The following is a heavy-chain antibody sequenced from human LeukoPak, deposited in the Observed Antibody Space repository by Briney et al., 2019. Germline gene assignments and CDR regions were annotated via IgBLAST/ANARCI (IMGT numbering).Heavy chain of an antibody. Sequence: GGSLRLSCAASGFTFSSYGMSWVRQAPGKGLEWVSAISGSGGSTYYADSVKGRFTISRDNSKNTLYLQMNSLRAEDTAVYYCAKDYGGYDYVWGSYAYFDYWGQGTLVTVSS. J-gene: IGHJ4*02. CDR3: AKDYGGYDYVWGSYAYFDY. CDR1: GFTFSSYG. V-gene: IGHV3-23*01. CDR2: ISGSGGST. D-gene: IGHD3-16*01.